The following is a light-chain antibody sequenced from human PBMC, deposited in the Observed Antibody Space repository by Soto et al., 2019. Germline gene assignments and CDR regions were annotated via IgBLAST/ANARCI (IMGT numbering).Light chain of an antibody. Sequence: DIVLTHSPLSLPVTPGEPASISCRSSQSLLHSNGNIYLDWYLQKPGQSPQLLIYLGSIRASGVPDRFSGSGSGKDFTLKITRVEAEDVGVYYCMQAIKAPRTLGLGTQVEIK. CDR3: MQAIKAPRT. V-gene: IGKV2-28*01. J-gene: IGKJ1*01. CDR2: LGS. CDR1: QSLLHSNGNIY.